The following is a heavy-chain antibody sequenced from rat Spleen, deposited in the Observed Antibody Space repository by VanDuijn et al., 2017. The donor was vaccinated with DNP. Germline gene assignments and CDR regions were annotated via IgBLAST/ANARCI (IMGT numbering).Heavy chain of an antibody. CDR2: IIYDGTRT. V-gene: IGHV5S10*01. Sequence: EVQLVESGGGLVQPGGSLKLSCAASGFTFSDYNMAWVRQAPKKGLEWVATIIYDGTRTYYRDSVKGRFTISRDNAKSTLYLQMDSLRSEDTATYYCTTGAGSPWGQGTSVTVSS. D-gene: IGHD1-4*01. CDR3: TTGAGSP. J-gene: IGHJ4*01. CDR1: GFTFSDYN.